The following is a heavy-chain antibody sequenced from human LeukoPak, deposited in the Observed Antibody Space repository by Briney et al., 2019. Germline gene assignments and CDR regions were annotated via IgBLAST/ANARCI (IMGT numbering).Heavy chain of an antibody. J-gene: IGHJ3*02. CDR3: ARDKRYALDI. D-gene: IGHD4-17*01. Sequence: ASVKVSCKASGYTFTNAGISCVRQAPGQGLEWMGWISISKGNTIHGQKLLDRVTMTRDTSTSTAYMALSSLRSDDTAVYYRARDKRYALDIWGQGTMVTVSS. V-gene: IGHV1-18*01. CDR1: GYTFTNAG. CDR2: ISISKGNT.